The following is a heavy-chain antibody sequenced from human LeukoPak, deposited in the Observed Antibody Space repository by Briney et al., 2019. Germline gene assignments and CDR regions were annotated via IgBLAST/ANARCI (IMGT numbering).Heavy chain of an antibody. Sequence: GGSLRLSCAASGFTFSSYAMSWVRQAPGKGLEWVSAISGSGGSTYYADSVKGRFTISRDNSKNTLYLQMNSLRAEDTAVYYCAKNEGGSYLYYYGMDVWGQGTTVTVSS. V-gene: IGHV3-23*01. D-gene: IGHD1-26*01. J-gene: IGHJ6*02. CDR3: AKNEGGSYLYYYGMDV. CDR1: GFTFSSYA. CDR2: ISGSGGST.